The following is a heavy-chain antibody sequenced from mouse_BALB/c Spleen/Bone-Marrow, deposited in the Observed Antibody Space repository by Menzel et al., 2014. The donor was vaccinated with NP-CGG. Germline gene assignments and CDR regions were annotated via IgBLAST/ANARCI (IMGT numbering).Heavy chain of an antibody. Sequence: VQLQQSGPELVKPGASVKISCKASGYAFSSYWMHWVKQRPGQGLEWIGRIYPGDGDTNYNGKFKDKATQTADKSSSTAYMQRSSLTSMESAICVRTRRGENPSFEYWGQGTTLTVSS. V-gene: IGHV1-82*01. CDR3: TRRGENPSFEY. J-gene: IGHJ2*01. CDR2: IYPGDGDT. CDR1: GYAFSSYW.